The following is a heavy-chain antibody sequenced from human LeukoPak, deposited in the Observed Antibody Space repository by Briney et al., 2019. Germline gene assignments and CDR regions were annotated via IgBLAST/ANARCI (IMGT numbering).Heavy chain of an antibody. CDR3: AKGGISSVFHAFDI. D-gene: IGHD2/OR15-2a*01. CDR1: GLTFSNYA. Sequence: GGSLRLSCAASGLTFSNYAMSWVRQTPGKGLEWVSAINGDRTGTYYTDSVKGRFTISRDNSKNTLFLRMNSLRVEDTAVYYCAKGGISSVFHAFDIWGQGTMVTVSS. V-gene: IGHV3-23*01. J-gene: IGHJ3*02. CDR2: INGDRTGT.